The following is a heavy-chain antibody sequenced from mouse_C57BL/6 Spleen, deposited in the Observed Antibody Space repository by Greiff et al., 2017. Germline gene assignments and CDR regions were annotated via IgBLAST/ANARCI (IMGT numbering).Heavy chain of an antibody. D-gene: IGHD2-4*01. CDR3: ARDYDYDEAWFDY. J-gene: IGHJ3*01. V-gene: IGHV1-81*01. CDR2: IYPRSGNT. CDR1: GYTFTSYG. Sequence: VMLVEPGAELARPGASVKLSCKASGYTFTSYGISWVKQRTGQGLEWIGEIYPRSGNTYYNEKFKGKDTLTVDKSSSTAYMELRSLTSEDSAVYYCARDYDYDEAWFDYWGQGTLVTVSA.